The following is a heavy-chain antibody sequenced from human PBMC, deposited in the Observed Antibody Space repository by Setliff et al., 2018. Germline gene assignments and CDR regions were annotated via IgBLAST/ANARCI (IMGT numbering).Heavy chain of an antibody. Sequence: SETLSLTCSVSGASVSNVNYYWGWIRQPPGKGLEWVASIYYSGKTYSNPSFKSRVTMSLDKSKNQFSLKLASVTAADTALYHCARIGHFDFWRGFGVGAFDLWGHGSVVTVSS. J-gene: IGHJ3*01. D-gene: IGHD3-3*01. V-gene: IGHV4-39*01. CDR2: IYYSGKT. CDR1: GASVSNVNYY. CDR3: ARIGHFDFWRGFGVGAFDL.